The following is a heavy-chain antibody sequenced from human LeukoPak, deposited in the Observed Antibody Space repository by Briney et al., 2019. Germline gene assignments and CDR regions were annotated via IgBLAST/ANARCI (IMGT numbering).Heavy chain of an antibody. CDR2: IYYTGAT. D-gene: IGHD1-1*01. Sequence: SETLSLTCTVSGGSITYYFWSWVRQPPGQGLEWIGHIYYTGATTYNPSLKSRVTISLDTSKSQFFLRLSSVTAADTAVYYCASQLGGTTFHWGQGSLVTVSS. CDR3: ASQLGGTTFH. J-gene: IGHJ4*02. CDR1: GGSITYYF. V-gene: IGHV4-59*01.